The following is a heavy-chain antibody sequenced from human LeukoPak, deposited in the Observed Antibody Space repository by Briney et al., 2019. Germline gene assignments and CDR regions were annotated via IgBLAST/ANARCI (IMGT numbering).Heavy chain of an antibody. Sequence: SETLSLTCTVSGGSISGYYWSWIRQPAGKGLEWIGRIYTSGSTNYNPSLKSRVTISVDTSKNQFSLKLSSVTAADTAVYYCARGGTYYYGSGVSFDYWGQGTLVTVSS. CDR2: IYTSGST. J-gene: IGHJ4*02. CDR1: GGSISGYY. V-gene: IGHV4-4*07. D-gene: IGHD3-10*01. CDR3: ARGGTYYYGSGVSFDY.